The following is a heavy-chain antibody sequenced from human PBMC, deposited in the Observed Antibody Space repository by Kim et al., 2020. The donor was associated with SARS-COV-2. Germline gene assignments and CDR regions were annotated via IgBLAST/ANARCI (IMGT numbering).Heavy chain of an antibody. D-gene: IGHD3-10*01. V-gene: IGHV3-23*01. J-gene: IGHJ5*02. CDR3: AKDRGYYGSGSYYRNWFDP. Sequence: GRFTITRDNSKNTLYLQMNSLRAEDTAVYYCAKDRGYYGSGSYYRNWFDPWGQGTLVTVSS.